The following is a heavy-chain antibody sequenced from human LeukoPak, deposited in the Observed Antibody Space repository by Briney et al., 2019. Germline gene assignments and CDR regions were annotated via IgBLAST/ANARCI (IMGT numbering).Heavy chain of an antibody. Sequence: ASVKVSCKASGYTFTGYYMHWVRQAPGQGLEWMGWINPNSGGTNYAQKFQGRVTMTRDTSISTAYMEQSRPRSDDTAVYYCARDLKEIFGVVIIRPFDYWGQGTLVTVSS. CDR3: ARDLKEIFGVVIIRPFDY. CDR2: INPNSGGT. V-gene: IGHV1-2*02. CDR1: GYTFTGYY. D-gene: IGHD3-3*01. J-gene: IGHJ4*02.